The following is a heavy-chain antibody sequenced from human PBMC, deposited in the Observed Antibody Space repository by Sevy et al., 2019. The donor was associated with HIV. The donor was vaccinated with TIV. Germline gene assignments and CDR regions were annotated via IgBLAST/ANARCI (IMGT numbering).Heavy chain of an antibody. CDR2: ISGSGGCT. CDR3: AKGGSSSSWTKYNWSDP. Sequence: GGSLRLSCTASGFTFSSYAMSWVRQAPGKGLEWVSAISGSGGCTYYADSVKGRFTISRDNSKNTLYLQMNSLRAEDTAVYYCAKGGSSSSWTKYNWSDPWGQGTLVTVSS. CDR1: GFTFSSYA. V-gene: IGHV3-23*01. D-gene: IGHD6-13*01. J-gene: IGHJ5*02.